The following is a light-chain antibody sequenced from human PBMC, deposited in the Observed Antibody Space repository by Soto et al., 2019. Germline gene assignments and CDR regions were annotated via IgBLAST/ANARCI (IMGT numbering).Light chain of an antibody. V-gene: IGKV1-9*01. Sequence: DIQLTQSPSFLSASVGVRVTITCRATQCISTYLAWYQEKPGKAPKLLSYAASTLQSGVPSRFSGSGSGTDFTLTISSLQSEDFATYYCQQLKSYPLTFGGATKVEIK. CDR1: QCISTY. CDR2: AAS. J-gene: IGKJ4*01. CDR3: QQLKSYPLT.